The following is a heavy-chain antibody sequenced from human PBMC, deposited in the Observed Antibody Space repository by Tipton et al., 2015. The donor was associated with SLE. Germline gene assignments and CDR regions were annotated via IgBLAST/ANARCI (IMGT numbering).Heavy chain of an antibody. D-gene: IGHD1-1*01. CDR2: IYDSGSS. V-gene: IGHV4-59*11. CDR3: ATGGDLVQQGALGI. J-gene: IGHJ3*02. CDR1: GDSINSHH. Sequence: TLSLTCTVSGDSINSHHWTWIRQPPGKGLEWIGYIYDSGSSHYNASLKSRVAISVDTSKKQLSLKLTSVTAADTAVYYCATGGDLVQQGALGIWGRGTVVTVSS.